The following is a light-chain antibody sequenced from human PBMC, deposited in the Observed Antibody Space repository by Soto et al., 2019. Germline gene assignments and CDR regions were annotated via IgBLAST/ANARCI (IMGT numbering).Light chain of an antibody. V-gene: IGKV3-20*01. J-gene: IGKJ4*01. CDR3: QQYGNSPLT. CDR1: QNVRSDY. Sequence: EIVLTQSPATLSLSPGDRATLSCRASQNVRSDYFAWYQQKPGQAPRVIIFGVSTRASATPDRFRGSGSGTYFTLTISRLEPDDFALYYYQQYGNSPLTFGGGTKVE. CDR2: GVS.